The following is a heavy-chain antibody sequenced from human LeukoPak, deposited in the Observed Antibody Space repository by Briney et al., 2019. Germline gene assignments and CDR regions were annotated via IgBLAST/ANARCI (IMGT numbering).Heavy chain of an antibody. CDR1: GGSVSSGSYY. Sequence: SETLSLTCAVSGGSVSSGSYYWSWIRQPPGKGLEWIGYIYYSGSTNYNPSLKSRVTISVDTSKNQFSLKLSSVTAADTAVYYGARSTVVTLEAFDIWGQGTMVTVSS. CDR3: ARSTVVTLEAFDI. J-gene: IGHJ3*02. D-gene: IGHD4-23*01. V-gene: IGHV4-61*01. CDR2: IYYSGST.